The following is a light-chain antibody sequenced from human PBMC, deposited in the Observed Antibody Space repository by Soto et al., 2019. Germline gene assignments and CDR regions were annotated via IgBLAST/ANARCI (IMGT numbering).Light chain of an antibody. V-gene: IGLV8-61*01. CDR1: SGSVSTSYY. CDR3: GLYMGSGIWV. J-gene: IGLJ3*02. Sequence: QAVVTQEPSSLVSPGGKVTLTCGLSSGSVSTSYYPSWYQQTPGQAPRTLIYSTNTRSSGVPDRFSGSILGNKAALTITGAQADDESDYYCGLYMGSGIWVFGGGTKVTVL. CDR2: STN.